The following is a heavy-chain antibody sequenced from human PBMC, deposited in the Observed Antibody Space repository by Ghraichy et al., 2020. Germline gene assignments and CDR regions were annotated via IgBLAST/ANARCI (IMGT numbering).Heavy chain of an antibody. CDR3: ARVTVTGLS. Sequence: GGSLRLSCAASGFTFSRDWMHWVRQAPGKGLVWVSHINSDGSSTTYADSVKGRFTISRDNAKNTLYLQMNSLRVEDTAVYYCARVTVTGLSWGQGTLVTVSS. D-gene: IGHD4-11*01. J-gene: IGHJ5*02. V-gene: IGHV3-74*01. CDR1: GFTFSRDW. CDR2: INSDGSST.